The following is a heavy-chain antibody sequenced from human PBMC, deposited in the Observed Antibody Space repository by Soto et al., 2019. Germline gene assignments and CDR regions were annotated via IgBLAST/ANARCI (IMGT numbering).Heavy chain of an antibody. J-gene: IGHJ4*02. CDR1: GFTFSSYA. Sequence: HPGGSLRLSCAASGFTFSSYAMSWVRQAPGKGLEWVSAIRGSGGGTYYADSVKGRFTISRDNSKNTLYLQMNSLRAEDTAVYYCAKDRVAVTLVRGVVTPFDYWGQGALVTVPQ. V-gene: IGHV3-23*01. D-gene: IGHD3-10*01. CDR2: IRGSGGGT. CDR3: AKDRVAVTLVRGVVTPFDY.